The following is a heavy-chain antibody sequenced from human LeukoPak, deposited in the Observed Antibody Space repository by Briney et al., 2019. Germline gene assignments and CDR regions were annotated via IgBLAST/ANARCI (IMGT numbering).Heavy chain of an antibody. CDR3: ASLNGNLFDY. J-gene: IGHJ4*02. CDR2: ISYDGSNK. CDR1: GFTFSSYA. D-gene: IGHD4-23*01. Sequence: GGSLRLSCAASGFTFSSYAMHWVRQAPGKGLEWVAVISYDGSNKYYADSVEGRFTISRDNSKNTLYLQMNSLRAEDTAVYYCASLNGNLFDYWGQGTLVTVSS. V-gene: IGHV3-30-3*01.